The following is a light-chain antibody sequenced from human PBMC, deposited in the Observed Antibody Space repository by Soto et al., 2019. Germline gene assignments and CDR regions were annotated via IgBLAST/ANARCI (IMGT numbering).Light chain of an antibody. J-gene: IGKJ5*01. CDR2: DAS. CDR3: QQRRTRPPIT. CDR1: QSVSSY. V-gene: IGKV3-11*01. Sequence: DIVFTQSPSTLSLSPGERATLSCRASQSVSSYLAWYQQKPGQAPRLLIYDASNRATGIPARFSGRGSGTDFTLTICSIEPENFAVYYCQQRRTRPPITFGQGTRLEI.